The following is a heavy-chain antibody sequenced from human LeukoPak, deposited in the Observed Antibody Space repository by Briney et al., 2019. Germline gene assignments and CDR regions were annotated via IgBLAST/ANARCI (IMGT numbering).Heavy chain of an antibody. CDR2: ISRSGDST. Sequence: GGSLRLSCAASGFTFNNYGMSWVRQAPGKGLQWVSAISRSGDSTYYADSVKGRFTISRDNSKNTLYLQINSLRAEDTAVYCCTNRPGWFDPWGQGTLVTVSS. V-gene: IGHV3-23*01. CDR1: GFTFNNYG. CDR3: TNRPGWFDP. D-gene: IGHD1-14*01. J-gene: IGHJ5*02.